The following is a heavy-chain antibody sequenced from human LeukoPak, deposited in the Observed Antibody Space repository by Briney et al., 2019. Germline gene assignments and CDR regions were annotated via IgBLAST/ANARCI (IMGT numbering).Heavy chain of an antibody. CDR2: IWYDGSNK. CDR3: AKGNSHYYYYMDV. J-gene: IGHJ6*03. CDR1: GFTFSSYG. D-gene: IGHD1-7*01. Sequence: GRSLRLSCAASGFTFSSYGMHWVRQAPGKGLGWVAVIWYDGSNKYYADSVKGRFTISRDNSKNTLYLQMNSLRAEDTAVYYCAKGNSHYYYYMDVWGKGTTVTVSS. V-gene: IGHV3-33*06.